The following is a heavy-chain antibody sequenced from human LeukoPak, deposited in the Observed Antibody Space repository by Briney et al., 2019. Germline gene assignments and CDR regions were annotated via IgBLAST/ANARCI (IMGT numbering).Heavy chain of an antibody. CDR3: ARLDDSSGYYSALGY. CDR2: IYPGDSDT. J-gene: IGHJ4*02. D-gene: IGHD3-22*01. V-gene: IGHV5-51*01. CDR1: GYSFTSYW. Sequence: GESLKIPCKGSGYSFTSYWIGWVRQMPGKGLEWMGIIYPGDSDTRYSPSFQGQVTISADKSISTAYLQWSSLKASDTAMYYCARLDDSSGYYSALGYWGQGTLVTVSS.